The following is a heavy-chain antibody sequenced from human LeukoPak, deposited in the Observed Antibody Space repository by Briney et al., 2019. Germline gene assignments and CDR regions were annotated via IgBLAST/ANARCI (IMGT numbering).Heavy chain of an antibody. CDR2: IYYSGST. CDR1: GGSIGSYY. CDR3: AREHYYDSSGFRFDP. Sequence: PSETLSLTCTVSGGSIGSYYWSWIRQPPGKGLEWIGYIYYSGSTNYNPSLKSRVTISVDTSKNQFSLKLSSVTAADTAVYYCAREHYYDSSGFRFDPWGQGTLATVSS. V-gene: IGHV4-59*01. J-gene: IGHJ5*02. D-gene: IGHD3-22*01.